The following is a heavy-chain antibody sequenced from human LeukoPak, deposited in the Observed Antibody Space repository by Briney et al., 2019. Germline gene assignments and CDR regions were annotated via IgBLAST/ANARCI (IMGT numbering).Heavy chain of an antibody. CDR3: AGIVDERFDP. J-gene: IGHJ5*02. Sequence: ASVKVSCKVSGYTLTELSMHWVRQAPGKGLEWMGGFDPEDGEAIYAQKFQGRVTMTEDTSTDTAYMELSSLRSEDTAVHYCAGIVDERFDPWGQGTLVTVSS. V-gene: IGHV1-24*01. CDR2: FDPEDGEA. CDR1: GYTLTELS. D-gene: IGHD2-15*01.